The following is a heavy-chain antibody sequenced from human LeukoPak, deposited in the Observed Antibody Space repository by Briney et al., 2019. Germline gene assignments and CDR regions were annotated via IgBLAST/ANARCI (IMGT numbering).Heavy chain of an antibody. Sequence: SETLSLTCTVSGGSISSGSYYWSWIRQPAGKGLEWIGRIYTSGSTNYNPSLKSRVTISVDTSKNQFSLKLSSVTAADTAVYYCARVDGDENGVDAFDIWGQGTMVTVSS. CDR3: ARVDGDENGVDAFDI. CDR2: IYTSGST. J-gene: IGHJ3*02. CDR1: GGSISSGSYY. D-gene: IGHD3-10*01. V-gene: IGHV4-61*02.